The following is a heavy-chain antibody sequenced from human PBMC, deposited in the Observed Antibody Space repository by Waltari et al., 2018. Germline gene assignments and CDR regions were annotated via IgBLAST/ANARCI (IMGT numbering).Heavy chain of an antibody. D-gene: IGHD3-16*01. Sequence: EVQLVDAAGALLQLGGSLSLCCAVSGFFVSSNCMTWVRQAPGKGLEWVSVIHSEYNDGNTHYADSVKGRFTISRDSSKNTVYLQLNNVRAEDTAVYFCARDRRYAHSRGYFDYWGRGTLVTVS. CDR3: ARDRRYAHSRGYFDY. CDR1: GFFVSSNC. V-gene: IGHV3-53*01. CDR2: IHSEYNDGNT. J-gene: IGHJ4*02.